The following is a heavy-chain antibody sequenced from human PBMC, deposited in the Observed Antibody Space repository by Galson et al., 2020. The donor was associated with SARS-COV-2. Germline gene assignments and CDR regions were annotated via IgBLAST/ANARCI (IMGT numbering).Heavy chain of an antibody. Sequence: SLKISCAASGFTFDDYAMHWVRQAPGKGLEWVSGISWNSGSIGYADSVKGRFTISRDNAKNSLYLQMNSLRAEDTALYYCAKDIGRVGSYYFDYWGQGTLVTVSS. CDR2: ISWNSGSI. J-gene: IGHJ4*02. D-gene: IGHD1-26*01. V-gene: IGHV3-9*01. CDR1: GFTFDDYA. CDR3: AKDIGRVGSYYFDY.